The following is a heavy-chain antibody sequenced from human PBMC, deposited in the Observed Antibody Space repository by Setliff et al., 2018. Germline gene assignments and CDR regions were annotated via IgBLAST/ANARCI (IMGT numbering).Heavy chain of an antibody. CDR3: ARGTSSSSWPEYFQH. J-gene: IGHJ1*01. D-gene: IGHD6-13*01. CDR2: ISTYNGNT. CDR1: GYTFTNFG. Sequence: GASVKVSCKTSGYTFTNFGINWVRQAPGQGLEWMGWISTYNGNTNYAQKLRGRVTMTTDTSTSTAHMELRSLRSDDTAVYYCARGTSSSSWPEYFQHWGQGTLVTVSS. V-gene: IGHV1-18*01.